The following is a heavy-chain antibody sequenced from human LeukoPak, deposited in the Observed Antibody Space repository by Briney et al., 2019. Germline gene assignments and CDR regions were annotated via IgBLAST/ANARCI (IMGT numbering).Heavy chain of an antibody. Sequence: TGGSLRLSCAASGNNWMHWVRQAPGKGLVWVSHINGDGSWTTYADSLKGRFTISKDNAKNTVYLQMNNLRAEDTAVYYCVSFYETYWGWGTLVTVSS. CDR3: VSFYETY. CDR2: INGDGSWT. D-gene: IGHD2-2*01. V-gene: IGHV3-74*01. J-gene: IGHJ4*02. CDR1: GNNW.